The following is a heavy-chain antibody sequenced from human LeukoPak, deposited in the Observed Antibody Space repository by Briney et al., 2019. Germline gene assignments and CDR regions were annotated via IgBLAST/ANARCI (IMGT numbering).Heavy chain of an antibody. Sequence: GGSLRLSCAASGFTFSSYSMNWVRQAPGKGLEWVSAITGSGGNTYYADSVKGRFTISRDNSKNTLYLQMNSLRAEDTAVYYCAKWGDFDVLTGYYVPDFWGQGTLVTVSS. CDR2: ITGSGGNT. CDR3: AKWGDFDVLTGYYVPDF. J-gene: IGHJ4*02. V-gene: IGHV3-23*01. D-gene: IGHD3-9*01. CDR1: GFTFSSYS.